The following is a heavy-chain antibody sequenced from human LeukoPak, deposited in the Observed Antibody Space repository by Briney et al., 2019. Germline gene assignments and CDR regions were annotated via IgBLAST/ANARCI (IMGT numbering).Heavy chain of an antibody. V-gene: IGHV4-38-2*02. CDR3: ATWFPFSSSGDY. Sequence: SETLSLTCTVSGYSISSGYYWGWIRQSPGKGLEWIGSIYHSGSTYYNPSLKSRVTISVDTSKNQFSLKLGSVTAADTAVYYCATWFPFSSSGDYWGQGTLVTVSS. CDR1: GYSISSGYY. CDR2: IYHSGST. J-gene: IGHJ4*02. D-gene: IGHD3-22*01.